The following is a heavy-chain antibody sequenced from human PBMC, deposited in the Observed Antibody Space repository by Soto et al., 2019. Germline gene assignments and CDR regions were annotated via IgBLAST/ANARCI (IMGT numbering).Heavy chain of an antibody. Sequence: ASVKVSCKASGYTFTDYYLHWVRQAPGQGLECMGWINSKNGDTTYAQRFQDRVTMTRDTAISTAYMELTSLRSDDTAVYYCARPGLAREFVYGGQGTLVTVSS. J-gene: IGHJ4*02. CDR3: ARPGLAREFVY. D-gene: IGHD6-6*01. CDR1: GYTFTDYY. CDR2: INSKNGDT. V-gene: IGHV1-2*02.